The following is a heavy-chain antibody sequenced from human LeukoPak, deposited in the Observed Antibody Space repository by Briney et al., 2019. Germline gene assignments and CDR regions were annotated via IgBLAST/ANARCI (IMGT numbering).Heavy chain of an antibody. CDR1: GYTFTSYD. CDR2: MNPNSGHT. CDR3: AINYLGLGI. D-gene: IGHD5-24*01. J-gene: IGHJ3*02. Sequence: ASVKVSCKASGYTFTSYDIIWVRQAAGQGLEWMGWMNPNSGHTVYAQKFKGRVTLTRDTSISTAYMELTSLRSEDTAFYYCAINYLGLGIWGQGTMVTVSS. V-gene: IGHV1-8*03.